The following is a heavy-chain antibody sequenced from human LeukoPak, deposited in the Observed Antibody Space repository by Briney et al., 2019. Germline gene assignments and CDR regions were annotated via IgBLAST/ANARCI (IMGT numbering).Heavy chain of an antibody. CDR2: IYYSGST. D-gene: IGHD3-16*02. CDR1: GGSISSYY. V-gene: IGHV4-59*01. J-gene: IGHJ5*02. CDR3: AGDNLELSGWFDP. Sequence: SETLSLTCTVSGGSISSYYWSWIRQPPGKGLEWIGYIYYSGSTNYNPSLKSRVTISVDTSKNQFSLKLSSVTAADTAVYYCAGDNLELSGWFDPWGQGTLVTVSS.